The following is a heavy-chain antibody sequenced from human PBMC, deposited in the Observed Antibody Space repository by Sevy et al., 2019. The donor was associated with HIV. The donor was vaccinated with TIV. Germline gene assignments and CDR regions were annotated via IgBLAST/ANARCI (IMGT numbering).Heavy chain of an antibody. D-gene: IGHD2-21*02. Sequence: GGSLRLSCTVSGFTFSSYSMNWVRQAPGKGLEWVSYISSSSSTIYYADSVKGRFTISRDNAKNSLYLQMNSLRAEDTAVYYCARDIRIVVVTATKSGDAFDIWGQGTMVTVSS. V-gene: IGHV3-48*01. CDR3: ARDIRIVVVTATKSGDAFDI. CDR1: GFTFSSYS. J-gene: IGHJ3*02. CDR2: ISSSSSTI.